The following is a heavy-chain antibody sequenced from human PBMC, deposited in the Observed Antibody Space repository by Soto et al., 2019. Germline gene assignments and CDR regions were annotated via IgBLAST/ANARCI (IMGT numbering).Heavy chain of an antibody. CDR2: IWYDGSNK. D-gene: IGHD6-6*01. J-gene: IGHJ4*02. Sequence: PGGSLRLSCAASGFTFSSYGMHWVRQAPGKGLEWVAVIWYDGSNKYYADSVKGRFTISRDNSKNTLYLQMNSLRAEDTAVYYCASLSSSTTFDYWGQGTLVTVSS. CDR1: GFTFSSYG. CDR3: ASLSSSTTFDY. V-gene: IGHV3-33*01.